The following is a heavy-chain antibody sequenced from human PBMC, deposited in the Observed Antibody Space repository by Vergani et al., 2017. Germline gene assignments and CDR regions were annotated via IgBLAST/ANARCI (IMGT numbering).Heavy chain of an antibody. CDR2: ISAYNGNT. Sequence: QVQLVQSGAEVKKPGASVKVSCKASGYTFTSYGISWVRQAPGQGLEWMGWISAYNGNTNYAQKLQGRVTMTTDTSTSTAYMELRSLRSDDTAVYYCAKDRRITMVRGVIIGGMDVWGQGTTVTVSS. CDR3: AKDRRITMVRGVIIGGMDV. D-gene: IGHD3-10*01. CDR1: GYTFTSYG. J-gene: IGHJ6*02. V-gene: IGHV1-18*01.